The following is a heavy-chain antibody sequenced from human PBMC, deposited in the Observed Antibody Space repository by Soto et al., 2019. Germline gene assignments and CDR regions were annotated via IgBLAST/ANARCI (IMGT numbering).Heavy chain of an antibody. Sequence: GGSLRLSCAASGCPFSSYAMSWVRQATGKGLEWVSAISGSGGSTYYADSVKGRFTISRDNSKNTLYLQMNSLRAEDTAVYYCARVPVVGATGAFDIWGQGTMVTVSS. CDR2: ISGSGGST. CDR1: GCPFSSYA. CDR3: ARVPVVGATGAFDI. V-gene: IGHV3-23*01. J-gene: IGHJ3*02. D-gene: IGHD1-26*01.